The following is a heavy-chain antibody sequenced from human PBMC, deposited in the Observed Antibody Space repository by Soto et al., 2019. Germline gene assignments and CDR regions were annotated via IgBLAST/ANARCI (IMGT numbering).Heavy chain of an antibody. CDR2: IYYSGST. CDR1: GGSISSYY. D-gene: IGHD1-26*01. Sequence: SETLSLTCTVSGGSISSYYWSWIRQPPGKGLEWIGYIYYSGSTNYNPSLKSRVTISVDTSKNQFSLKLSSVTAADTAVYYCARGKRVGAIEYYYYGMDVWGQGTTVTVSS. V-gene: IGHV4-59*01. J-gene: IGHJ6*02. CDR3: ARGKRVGAIEYYYYGMDV.